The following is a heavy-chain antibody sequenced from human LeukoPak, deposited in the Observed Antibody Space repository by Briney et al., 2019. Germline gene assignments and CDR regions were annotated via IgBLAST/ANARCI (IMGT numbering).Heavy chain of an antibody. CDR1: GFTFSSFW. V-gene: IGHV3-7*04. D-gene: IGHD3-16*01. CDR2: IKPDGSEK. CDR3: ARVGVNYCMDV. J-gene: IGHJ6*03. Sequence: PGGSLRLSCAASGFTFSSFWMSWVRQTPGKGLEWVANIKPDGSEKEYVDYLKGRFTISRDNAENSLYLQVNSLRVEDTAVYYCARVGVNYCMDVWRQGTTVTVSS.